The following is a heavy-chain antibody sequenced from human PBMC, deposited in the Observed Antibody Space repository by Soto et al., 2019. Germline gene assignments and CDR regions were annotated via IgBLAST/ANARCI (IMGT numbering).Heavy chain of an antibody. Sequence: GASVKLSCEASGYTFTSYYMHGVGQATGQGLEWMGIINPSGGSTSYAQKFQGRVTMTRDTSTSTVYMELSSLRSEDTAVYYCARAGGGYCISTSCSDTFDYWGQGTLVTVSS. J-gene: IGHJ4*02. V-gene: IGHV1-46*01. CDR2: INPSGGST. CDR1: GYTFTSYY. CDR3: ARAGGGYCISTSCSDTFDY. D-gene: IGHD2-2*01.